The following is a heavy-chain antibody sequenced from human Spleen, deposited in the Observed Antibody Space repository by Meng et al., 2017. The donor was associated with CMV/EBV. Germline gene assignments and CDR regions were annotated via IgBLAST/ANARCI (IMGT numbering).Heavy chain of an antibody. J-gene: IGHJ4*02. CDR1: GYFFSDHV. V-gene: IGHV1-2*02. Sequence: KVSCKASGYFFSDHVMHWVRQAPGQGLEWMGWIKPNSGNTNYAQNFQGRVTMTSDSSTTTAYMELSRLTSDDTAVYYCARDHHWGADYWGQGTLVTVSS. D-gene: IGHD3-16*01. CDR2: IKPNSGNT. CDR3: ARDHHWGADY.